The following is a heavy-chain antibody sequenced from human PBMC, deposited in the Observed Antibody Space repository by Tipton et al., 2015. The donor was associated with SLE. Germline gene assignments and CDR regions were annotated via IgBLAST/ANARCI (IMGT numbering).Heavy chain of an antibody. V-gene: IGHV4-31*03. Sequence: TLSLTCTVSGGSISSGGYYWSWIRQHPGKGLEWIASIYYTRNTYYNPSLNSRVTISVDTSKNQFSLKLSSVTAADTAVYYCARGPAGQADFWGQGTLVTVSS. D-gene: IGHD2-2*01. CDR2: IYYTRNT. CDR1: GGSISSGGYY. J-gene: IGHJ4*02. CDR3: ARGPAGQADF.